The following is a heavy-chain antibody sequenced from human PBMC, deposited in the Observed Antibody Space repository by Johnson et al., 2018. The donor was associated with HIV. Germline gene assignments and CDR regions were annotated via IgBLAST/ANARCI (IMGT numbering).Heavy chain of an antibody. CDR1: G. J-gene: IGHJ3*02. CDR3: AKELALYSSGYGGDAFDI. Sequence: GMHWVRQAPGKGLEWVAVIWYDGSNKYYADSVKGRFTISRDNSKNTLYLQMNSLRAEDTAVYYCAKELALYSSGYGGDAFDIWGQGTMVTVSS. V-gene: IGHV3-33*06. CDR2: IWYDGSNK. D-gene: IGHD6-19*01.